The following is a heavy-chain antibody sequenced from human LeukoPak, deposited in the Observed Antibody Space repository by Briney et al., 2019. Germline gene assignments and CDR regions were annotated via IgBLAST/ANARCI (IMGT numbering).Heavy chain of an antibody. CDR3: IVCREGCFDP. J-gene: IGHJ5*02. CDR2: IYHNGGT. V-gene: IGHV4-39*01. CDR1: GGSISGSTFH. Sequence: PSETLSLTCTVSGGSISGSTFHWAWIRQPPGKGLEWIGSIYHNGGTYYNPSLKSRVTISVDTSKNQFSLKMSSVSAADTSVYYCIVCREGCFDPWGQGALVTVSS. D-gene: IGHD1-26*01.